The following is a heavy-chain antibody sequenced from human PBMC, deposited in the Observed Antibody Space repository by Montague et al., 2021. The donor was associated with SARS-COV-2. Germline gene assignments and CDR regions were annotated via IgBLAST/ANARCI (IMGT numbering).Heavy chain of an antibody. J-gene: IGHJ4*02. Sequence: SLRLACAASGFTFSNYSMNWVRQAPGKGLEWVSSISSSSSYIYYADSVKGRFTISRDNAKNSLYLQMNSLRAEDTAVYYCARGYSGYDYDYWGQGTLVTVSS. V-gene: IGHV3-21*01. CDR3: ARGYSGYDYDY. CDR1: GFTFSNYS. D-gene: IGHD5-12*01. CDR2: ISSSSSYI.